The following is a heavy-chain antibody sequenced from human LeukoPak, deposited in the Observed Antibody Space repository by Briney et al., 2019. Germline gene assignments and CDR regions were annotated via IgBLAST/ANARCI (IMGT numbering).Heavy chain of an antibody. CDR3: ARADYGDYGIDY. Sequence: PSETLSLTCTVSGGSISSYHWSWIRQPPGKGLEWIGYIYYSGSTNYNPSLKSRLTISIDTSKNHFSLKLTSVTAADTAMYYCARADYGDYGIDYWGQGTLVTVSS. D-gene: IGHD4-17*01. J-gene: IGHJ4*02. CDR1: GGSISSYH. CDR2: IYYSGST. V-gene: IGHV4-59*01.